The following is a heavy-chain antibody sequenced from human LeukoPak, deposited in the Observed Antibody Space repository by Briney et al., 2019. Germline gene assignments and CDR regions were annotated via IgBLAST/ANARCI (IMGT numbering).Heavy chain of an antibody. D-gene: IGHD6-13*01. Sequence: PGGSLRLSCAASGFTFDDYAMHWVRQAPGKGLEWVSGISWNSGSIGYADSVKGRFTISRDNSKNTLYLQMNSLRAEDTAVYYCARGRQQLVSPIDYWGQGTLVTVSS. V-gene: IGHV3-9*01. CDR3: ARGRQQLVSPIDY. CDR1: GFTFDDYA. CDR2: ISWNSGSI. J-gene: IGHJ4*02.